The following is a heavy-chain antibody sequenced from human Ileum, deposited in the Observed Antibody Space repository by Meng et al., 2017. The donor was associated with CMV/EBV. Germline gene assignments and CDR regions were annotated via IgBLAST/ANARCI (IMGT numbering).Heavy chain of an antibody. D-gene: IGHD3-16*01. V-gene: IGHV3-74*01. Sequence: LRLSCADSGFTFSRSWMHWARQAPGKGLVWVSRINSAANITHYAGSVKGRFAISRDNAKNTLYLQMNSLRVEDTAVYYCAGDRWGPEYWGQGTLVTVSS. CDR2: INSAANIT. CDR3: AGDRWGPEY. J-gene: IGHJ4*02. CDR1: GFTFSRSW.